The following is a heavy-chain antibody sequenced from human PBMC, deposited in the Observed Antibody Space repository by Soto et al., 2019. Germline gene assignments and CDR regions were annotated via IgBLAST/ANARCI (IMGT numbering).Heavy chain of an antibody. CDR2: ISAYNGNT. J-gene: IGHJ4*02. V-gene: IGHV1-18*01. D-gene: IGHD6-13*01. Sequence: QVQLVQSGAEVKKPGASVKVSCKASGYTFTSYGISWVRQAPGQGLEWMGWISAYNGNTNYAQKLKGRVTMTTDTTTSTGYMELRSLRSDDTAVYYCARDGAFIAAAETQKYFDYWGQGTLVTVSS. CDR1: GYTFTSYG. CDR3: ARDGAFIAAAETQKYFDY.